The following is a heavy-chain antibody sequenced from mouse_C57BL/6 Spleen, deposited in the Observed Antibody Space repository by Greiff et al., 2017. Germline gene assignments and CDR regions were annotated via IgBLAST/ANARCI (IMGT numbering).Heavy chain of an antibody. CDR3: TTGMVTTGYFDD. CDR2: IDPETGGT. CDR1: GYTFTDYE. J-gene: IGHJ2*01. Sequence: QVQLQQSGAELVRPGASVTLSCKASGYTFTDYEMHWVKQTPVHGLEWIGAIDPETGGTAYNQKFKGKAILTADKSSSTAYMELRSLTSEDSAVYYCTTGMVTTGYFDDWGQGTTLTVAS. D-gene: IGHD2-2*01. V-gene: IGHV1-15*01.